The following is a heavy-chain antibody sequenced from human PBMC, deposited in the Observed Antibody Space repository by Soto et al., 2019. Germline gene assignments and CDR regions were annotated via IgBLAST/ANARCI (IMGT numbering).Heavy chain of an antibody. Sequence: PGGSLRLSCAASGFTVSSSYMTWVRQAPGKGLEWVSIIYSGGTTYYADSVKGRFTISRDNSKNTLYLQMNSLRAEDTAVYYCAREGRAPYQLPSTFHYYSMDVWGKGTTVTVSS. CDR1: GFTVSSSY. V-gene: IGHV3-66*01. CDR3: AREGRAPYQLPSTFHYYSMDV. D-gene: IGHD2-2*01. CDR2: IYSGGTT. J-gene: IGHJ6*03.